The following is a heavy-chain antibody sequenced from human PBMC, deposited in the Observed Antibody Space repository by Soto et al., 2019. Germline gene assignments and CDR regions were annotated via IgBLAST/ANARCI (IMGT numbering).Heavy chain of an antibody. CDR2: IIPIFGTA. J-gene: IGHJ4*02. CDR3: ARCDYYDSSGYLYDFDD. CDR1: GGTFSSYA. D-gene: IGHD3-22*01. V-gene: IGHV1-69*13. Sequence: ASVKVSCQASGGTFSSYAISWVRQAPGQGLEWMGGIIPIFGTANYAQKFQGRVTITSDESTSTAYMELSSLRSEDTAVYYCARCDYYDSSGYLYDFDDWGQGTLVTVSS.